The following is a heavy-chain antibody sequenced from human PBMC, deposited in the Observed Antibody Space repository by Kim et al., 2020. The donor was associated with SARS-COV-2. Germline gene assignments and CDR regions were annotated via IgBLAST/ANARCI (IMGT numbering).Heavy chain of an antibody. D-gene: IGHD3-10*01. CDR1: GFIFTNFA. Sequence: GGSLRLSCATSGFIFTNFAMHWVRQAPGRGLEWVAVIWHDGSNKYYSDSVKGRFTVSRDDSKNTLHLQMSSLRVEDTAVYYCAKGMVPDAWGQGTHVTVSS. CDR3: AKGMVPDA. J-gene: IGHJ5*02. V-gene: IGHV3-33*06. CDR2: IWHDGSNK.